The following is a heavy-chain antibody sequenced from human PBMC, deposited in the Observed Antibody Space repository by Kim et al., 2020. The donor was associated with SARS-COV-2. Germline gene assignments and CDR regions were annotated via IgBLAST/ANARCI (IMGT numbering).Heavy chain of an antibody. D-gene: IGHD1-26*01. V-gene: IGHV3-74*01. Sequence: GGSLRLSCGVSGFTFRSYWMHWVRQVPGKGLVWVSRLNSEGNSADYAESVRGRFTTSRDNVKNALYLQMNSLRAEDTAIYYCAREGAYSGSPFDHWGRGT. J-gene: IGHJ4*02. CDR1: GFTFRSYW. CDR3: AREGAYSGSPFDH. CDR2: LNSEGNSA.